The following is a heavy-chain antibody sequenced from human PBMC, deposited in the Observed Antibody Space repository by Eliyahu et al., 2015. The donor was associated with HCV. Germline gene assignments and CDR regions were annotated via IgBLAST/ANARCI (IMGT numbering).Heavy chain of an antibody. CDR3: ARNSIGDYQNFDN. V-gene: IGHV1-18*04. Sequence: TFKWYGISWVRQAPGQGLEWLGWVSTGNGKTNYAEKVQGRVTMTTDTSTTTAYLELRSLRSDDTAVYYCARNSIGDYQNFDNWGQGTLVTVSS. D-gene: IGHD4-17*01. CDR1: TFKWYG. J-gene: IGHJ4*02. CDR2: VSTGNGKT.